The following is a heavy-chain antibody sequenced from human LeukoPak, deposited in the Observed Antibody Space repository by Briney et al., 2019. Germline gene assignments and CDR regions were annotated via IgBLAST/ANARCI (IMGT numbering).Heavy chain of an antibody. CDR1: GGTFSSYA. CDR3: ARERGYSYGSDAFDI. J-gene: IGHJ3*02. D-gene: IGHD5-18*01. V-gene: IGHV1-69*05. CDR2: IIPIFGTA. Sequence: AASVKVSCKASGGTFSSYAISWGRQAPGQGGEWMGGIIPIFGTANYAQKFQGRVTITTHESTSTAYMELSSLRSEDTAVYYCARERGYSYGSDAFDIWGQGTMVTVSS.